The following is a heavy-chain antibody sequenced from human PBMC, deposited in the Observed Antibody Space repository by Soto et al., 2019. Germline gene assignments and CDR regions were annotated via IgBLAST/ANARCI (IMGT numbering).Heavy chain of an antibody. Sequence: EAQLVESGGGLVQPGGSLRLSCAASGFTFSTYSMNWVRQAPGKGLEWVSYISSGSSTISYADSVKGRFTISRDNAKKSLYLQMNSLRAEDTAVYYCASHDYGDYVDYWGQGTLVTVSS. V-gene: IGHV3-48*01. CDR3: ASHDYGDYVDY. CDR2: ISSGSSTI. D-gene: IGHD4-17*01. CDR1: GFTFSTYS. J-gene: IGHJ4*02.